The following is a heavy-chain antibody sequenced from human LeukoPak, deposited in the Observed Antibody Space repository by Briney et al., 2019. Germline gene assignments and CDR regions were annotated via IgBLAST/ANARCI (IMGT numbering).Heavy chain of an antibody. CDR3: AGGTTIGYCSSTSCYAGDYMDV. Sequence: PGGSLRLSCAASGFTFSSYAMSWVRQAPGKGLEWVSAISSNGGSTYYANSVKGRFTISRDNSKNTLYLQMGSLRAEDMAVYYCAGGTTIGYCSSTSCYAGDYMDVWGKGTTVTISS. CDR1: GFTFSSYA. V-gene: IGHV3-64*01. CDR2: ISSNGGST. J-gene: IGHJ6*03. D-gene: IGHD2-2*01.